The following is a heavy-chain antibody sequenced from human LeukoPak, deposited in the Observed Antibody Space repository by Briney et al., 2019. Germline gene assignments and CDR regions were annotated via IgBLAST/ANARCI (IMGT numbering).Heavy chain of an antibody. CDR2: INHSGST. V-gene: IGHV4-34*01. CDR1: GGSFSGYY. D-gene: IGHD2-2*01. Sequence: SETLSLTCAVYGGSFSGYYWSWIRQPPGKGLEWIGEINHSGSTNYNPSLKSRVTISVDTSKNQFSLKLSSVTAADTAVYYCASSSHRNDAFDIWGQGTMVTVSS. J-gene: IGHJ3*02. CDR3: ASSSHRNDAFDI.